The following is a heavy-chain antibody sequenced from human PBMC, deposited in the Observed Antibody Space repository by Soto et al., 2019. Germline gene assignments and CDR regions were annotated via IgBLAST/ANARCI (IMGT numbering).Heavy chain of an antibody. V-gene: IGHV1-69*04. CDR1: GCTFSSYT. D-gene: IGHD2-15*01. CDR2: IIPILGIA. J-gene: IGHJ5*02. CDR3: ARDSVGLVAAVLNWFDP. Sequence: ASVKVSCKASGCTFSSYTISWVRQAPGQGLEWMGRIIPILGIANYAQKFQGRVTITADKSTSTAYMELSSLRSEDTAVYYCARDSVGLVAAVLNWFDPWGQGTLVTVSS.